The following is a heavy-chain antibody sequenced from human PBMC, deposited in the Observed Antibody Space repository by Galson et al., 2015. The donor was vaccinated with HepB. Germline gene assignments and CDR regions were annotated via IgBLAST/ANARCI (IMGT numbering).Heavy chain of an antibody. Sequence: SVKVSCKASGYTFTSYYMHWVRQAPGQGLEWMGIINPSGGSTSYAQKLQGRVTMTRDTSTSTVYMELSSLRSEDTAVYYCAIFSGYDSRRGDSGVDYWGQGTLVTVSS. D-gene: IGHD5-12*01. CDR3: AIFSGYDSRRGDSGVDY. J-gene: IGHJ4*02. V-gene: IGHV1-46*04. CDR1: GYTFTSYY. CDR2: INPSGGST.